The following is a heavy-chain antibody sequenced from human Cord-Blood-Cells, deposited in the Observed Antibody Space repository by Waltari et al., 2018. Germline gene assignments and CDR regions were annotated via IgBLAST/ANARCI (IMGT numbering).Heavy chain of an antibody. Sequence: SLRLSCAASGFTFSNAWMSWVRQAPGKGLEWVGRIKSKTDGGTTDYAAPVKGRFTISRDDSKNTLYLQMNSLKTDDTAVYYCTTDYPPPFSGDWIHYDAFDIWGQGTMVTVSS. J-gene: IGHJ3*02. CDR2: IKSKTDGGTT. D-gene: IGHD7-27*01. CDR1: GFTFSNAW. V-gene: IGHV3-15*01. CDR3: TTDYPPPFSGDWIHYDAFDI.